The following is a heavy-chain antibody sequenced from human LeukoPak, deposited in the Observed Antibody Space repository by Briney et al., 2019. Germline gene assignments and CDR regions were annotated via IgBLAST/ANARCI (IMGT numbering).Heavy chain of an antibody. Sequence: PGRCLRLSCSASGFTFSTFAMHWVRPAPGKRLEYVSGINNNGDSTYYSDSVKARLTISRDNSKNTLFLQMASLRAEDTAVYYCVKTMMTFGGVIRTDAFDIWGQGTMVIVSS. CDR2: INNNGDST. J-gene: IGHJ3*02. CDR3: VKTMMTFGGVIRTDAFDI. CDR1: GFTFSTFA. D-gene: IGHD3-16*01. V-gene: IGHV3-64D*06.